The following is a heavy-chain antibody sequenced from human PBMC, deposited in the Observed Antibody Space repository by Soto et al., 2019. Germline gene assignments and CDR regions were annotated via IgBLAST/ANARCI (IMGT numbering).Heavy chain of an antibody. Sequence: GASVKVSCKASGYTFTGYAMHWVRQAPGQRLEWMGWINAGNGNTKYPQKFQGRVTITRDTSASTAYMELSSLRSEDTAVYYCARAVAVAADFDYWGQGTLVTVSS. CDR2: INAGNGNT. CDR1: GYTFTGYA. V-gene: IGHV1-3*01. D-gene: IGHD6-19*01. J-gene: IGHJ4*02. CDR3: ARAVAVAADFDY.